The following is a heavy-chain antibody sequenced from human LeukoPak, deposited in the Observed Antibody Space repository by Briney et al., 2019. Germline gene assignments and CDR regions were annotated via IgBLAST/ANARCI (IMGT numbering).Heavy chain of an antibody. CDR1: GYIFTSYY. Sequence: ASVKVSCKASGYIFTSYYMHWVRQAPGQGLEWMGMINPSGGSTTYAQKFQGRVTLTRDTSTSTVYMELSSLRSEDTAVYYCARPLYCSNGICENWFDPWGQGTLVTVSS. CDR3: ARPLYCSNGICENWFDP. V-gene: IGHV1-46*01. CDR2: INPSGGST. D-gene: IGHD2-8*01. J-gene: IGHJ5*02.